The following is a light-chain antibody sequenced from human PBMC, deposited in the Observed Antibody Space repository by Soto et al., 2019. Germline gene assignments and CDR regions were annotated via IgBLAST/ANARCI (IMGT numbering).Light chain of an antibody. CDR3: QERNFWPIT. J-gene: IGKJ5*01. Sequence: EIVLTQSPAILSLSPGERATLSCRAIQGISSYLAGYQQKPGQAPRLLVYDASNRATGIPARFSGSGSGTDFTLTISCLESEDIAVYYCQERNFWPITFGQGARLANK. V-gene: IGKV3-11*01. CDR2: DAS. CDR1: QGISSY.